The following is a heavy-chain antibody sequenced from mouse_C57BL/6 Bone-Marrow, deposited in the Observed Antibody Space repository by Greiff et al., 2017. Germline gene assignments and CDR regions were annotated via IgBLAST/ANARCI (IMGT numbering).Heavy chain of an antibody. D-gene: IGHD2-1*01. CDR1: GFTFTDYY. V-gene: IGHV7-3*01. J-gene: IGHJ2*01. CDR3: SRDKGNSGFYSYYFDY. CDR2: IRYKANGYTT. Sequence: EVKLVESGGGLVQPGGSLSLSCAASGFTFTDYYMSWVRQPPGKALEWLGFIRYKANGYTTEYSASVKGRFTISRDNSQSILYLQMHALRAEDRATYYCSRDKGNSGFYSYYFDYWGQGTTLTVSS.